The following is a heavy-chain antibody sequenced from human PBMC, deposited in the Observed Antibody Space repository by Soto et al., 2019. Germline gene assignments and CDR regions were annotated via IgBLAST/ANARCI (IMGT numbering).Heavy chain of an antibody. D-gene: IGHD2-21*01. V-gene: IGHV4-59*01. J-gene: IGHJ5*02. CDR3: ARDREVWLRGWVFDP. CDR2: IYYSGST. Sequence: QVQLQESGPGLVRPSETLSLTCSVSGGSIKNYYWNWIRQAPGKGLEWIGYIYYSGSTNYHPSLRGRVTISVDTSKNQFSLKLTSVTAADTAVYYCARDREVWLRGWVFDPWGQGALVTVSS. CDR1: GGSIKNYY.